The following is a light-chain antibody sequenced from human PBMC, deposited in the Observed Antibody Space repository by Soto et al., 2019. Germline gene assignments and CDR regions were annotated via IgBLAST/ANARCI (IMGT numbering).Light chain of an antibody. CDR3: ATWDDSLNAFV. V-gene: IGLV1-44*01. Sequence: QSVLTQSPSASGTPGQRITIYCSGSTSSIGSNAVNWYQQFPGTAPTFLIYNDDQRPSGVPDRFSGSKSGTSASLAISGLHSEDEADYYCATWDDSLNAFVFGTGTKLTGL. CDR1: TSSIGSNA. CDR2: NDD. J-gene: IGLJ1*01.